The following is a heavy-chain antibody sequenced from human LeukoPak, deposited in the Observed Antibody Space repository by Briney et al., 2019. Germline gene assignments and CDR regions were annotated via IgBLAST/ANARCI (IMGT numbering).Heavy chain of an antibody. CDR1: GFTFNNYA. J-gene: IGHJ4*02. Sequence: GGSLRLSCAASGFTFNNYAMHWVRQAPGKGLEWVAVISYDGSNKYYAASVKGRFTISRDNSKNTLYLQMNSLRAEDTAVYYCAKDRHYYDSGKCLDYWGQGTLVTVSS. V-gene: IGHV3-30-3*01. CDR2: ISYDGSNK. CDR3: AKDRHYYDSGKCLDY. D-gene: IGHD3-10*01.